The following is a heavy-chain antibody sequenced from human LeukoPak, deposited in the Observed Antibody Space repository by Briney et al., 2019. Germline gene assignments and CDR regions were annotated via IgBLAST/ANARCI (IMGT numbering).Heavy chain of an antibody. Sequence: ASVKVSCKASGYTFTGYYMHWVRQAPGQGLEWMGRINPNSGGTNYAQKFQGRVTMTRDTSISTAYMELSRLRSDDTAVYYRARQVTVTMATRFDPWGQGTLVTVSS. D-gene: IGHD4-17*01. CDR3: ARQVTVTMATRFDP. V-gene: IGHV1-2*06. CDR1: GYTFTGYY. CDR2: INPNSGGT. J-gene: IGHJ5*02.